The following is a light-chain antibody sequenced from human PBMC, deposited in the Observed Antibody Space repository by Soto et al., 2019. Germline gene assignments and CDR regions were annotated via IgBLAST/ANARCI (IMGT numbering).Light chain of an antibody. CDR3: QQYASSPFT. Sequence: IVLTQSPGTLSLSPGERATLSCRASRSVTSNYLGWYQQKPGQAPRLLIYGASSRATGIPDRFSGSGSGTDFTLTVSSLEPEDFALYYCQQYASSPFTFGQGTKLEI. V-gene: IGKV3-20*01. CDR2: GAS. J-gene: IGKJ2*01. CDR1: RSVTSNY.